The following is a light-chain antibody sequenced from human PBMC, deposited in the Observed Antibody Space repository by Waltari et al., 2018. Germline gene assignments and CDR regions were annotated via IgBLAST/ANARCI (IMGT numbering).Light chain of an antibody. CDR1: QSISSY. CDR3: LQSYITLMNYT. V-gene: IGKV1-39*01. J-gene: IGKJ2*01. CDR2: AAS. Sequence: DIQMTQSPSSLSASVGDRVTITCRASQSISSYLNWYQQKPGKAPKLLIYAASSLQSGVPSRFSGCGSGTYFTLTISSLQPEYFATYFCLQSYITLMNYTFCHGSYLVFK.